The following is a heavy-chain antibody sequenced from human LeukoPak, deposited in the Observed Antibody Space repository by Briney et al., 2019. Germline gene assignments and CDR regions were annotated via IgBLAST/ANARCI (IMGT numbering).Heavy chain of an antibody. V-gene: IGHV3-30*02. CDR1: GFTFSSYG. Sequence: GGSLRLSCAASGFTFSSYGMHWVRQAPGKGLEWVAFIRYDGSNKYYADSVKGRFTISRDNSKNTLYLQMNSLRAEDTAVYYCAKDESRYCSGGSCYPFDYWGQGTLVTVSS. D-gene: IGHD2-15*01. CDR3: AKDESRYCSGGSCYPFDY. CDR2: IRYDGSNK. J-gene: IGHJ4*02.